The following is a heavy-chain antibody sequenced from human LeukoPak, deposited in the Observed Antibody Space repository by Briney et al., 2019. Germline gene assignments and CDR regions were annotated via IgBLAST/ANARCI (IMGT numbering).Heavy chain of an antibody. Sequence: GGSLRLSCAASGFTFSNYGMHWVRQAPGKGLEWVAFIRFDGSNKYYADSVKGRFTISRDNSKNTLYLQMNSLRAEDTAVYYCARRGYYDSSGYDYWGQGTLVTVSS. CDR2: IRFDGSNK. CDR3: ARRGYYDSSGYDY. J-gene: IGHJ4*02. CDR1: GFTFSNYG. V-gene: IGHV3-30*02. D-gene: IGHD3-22*01.